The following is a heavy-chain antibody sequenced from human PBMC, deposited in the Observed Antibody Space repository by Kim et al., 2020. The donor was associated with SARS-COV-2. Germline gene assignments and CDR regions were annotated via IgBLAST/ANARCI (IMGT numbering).Heavy chain of an antibody. CDR3: ARDRRGTGGFAFDI. CDR1: GDSVSSDTAA. J-gene: IGHJ3*02. V-gene: IGHV6-1*01. Sequence: SQTLSLTCVISGDSVSSDTAAWTWIRQSPSRGLEWLGRIRYRSKWYNDYAVSVKSRISINPDTSKNHFSLHLNSVTSDDTALYYCARDRRGTGGFAFDIWGQGTMVTVSS. CDR2: IRYRSKWYN. D-gene: IGHD3-16*01.